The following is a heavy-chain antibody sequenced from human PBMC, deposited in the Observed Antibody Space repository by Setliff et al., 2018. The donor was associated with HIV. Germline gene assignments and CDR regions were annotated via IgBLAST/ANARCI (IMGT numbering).Heavy chain of an antibody. CDR1: GYIFIRYY. V-gene: IGHV1-2*06. CDR3: ARDFTYDYDSSGPG. D-gene: IGHD3-22*01. Sequence: ASVKVSCKTSGYIFIRYYIHWVRQVPGQGLEWMGRINPNTGGTDYAQKFQGRVTMTGDTSISTAYMELSRLRSDDTAVYYCARDFTYDYDSSGPGWGQGTLVTVSS. J-gene: IGHJ4*02. CDR2: INPNTGGT.